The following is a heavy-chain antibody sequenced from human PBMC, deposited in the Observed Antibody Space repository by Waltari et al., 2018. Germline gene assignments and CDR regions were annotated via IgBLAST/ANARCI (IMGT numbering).Heavy chain of an antibody. CDR3: ARPTYGGYNY. CDR1: GGSFRGYY. Sequence: QVQIQQWGAGLLRPSETLSLTCAVYGGSFRGYYCSWMRQSPGKGLEWIGETNHDGDSNYNPSLESRVTISVETSKNQLSLNLTSVTAADTAVYYCARPTYGGYNYWGQGTLVTVSS. CDR2: TNHDGDS. J-gene: IGHJ4*02. D-gene: IGHD5-12*01. V-gene: IGHV4-34*02.